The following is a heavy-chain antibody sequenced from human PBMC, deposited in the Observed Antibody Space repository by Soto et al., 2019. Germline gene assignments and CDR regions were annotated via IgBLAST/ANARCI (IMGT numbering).Heavy chain of an antibody. D-gene: IGHD7-27*01. CDR2: SRGSDGST. Sequence: EVQLLESGGGSVQPGGSLRLSCAASGFTFITYDMTWVRQAPGKGLEWVSVSRGSDGSTYYADSVKGRFTSSRDNSKNTVYLQMNSLRADDTAIYYCVKRNWGDYWAQGTLVTVSS. J-gene: IGHJ4*02. V-gene: IGHV3-23*01. CDR3: VKRNWGDY. CDR1: GFTFITYD.